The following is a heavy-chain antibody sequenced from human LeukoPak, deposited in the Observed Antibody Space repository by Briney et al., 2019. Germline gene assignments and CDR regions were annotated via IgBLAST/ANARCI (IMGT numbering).Heavy chain of an antibody. Sequence: GGSLRLSCAASGFTVSSNYMSWVRQAPGKGLEWVSAISGSGGSTYYADSVKGRFTISRDNSKNTLYLQMNSLRAEDTAVYYCAKDAEAVVVVAATPDYWGQGTLVTVSS. CDR2: ISGSGGST. CDR3: AKDAEAVVVVAATPDY. J-gene: IGHJ4*02. CDR1: GFTVSSNY. V-gene: IGHV3-23*01. D-gene: IGHD2-15*01.